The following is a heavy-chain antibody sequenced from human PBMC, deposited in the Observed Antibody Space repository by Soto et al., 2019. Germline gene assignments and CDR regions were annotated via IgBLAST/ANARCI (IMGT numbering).Heavy chain of an antibody. V-gene: IGHV4-39*01. CDR2: IYYSGST. CDR3: ATSNWFDP. J-gene: IGHJ5*02. CDR1: GGSLSSMCYY. Sequence: QLQLQESGPGLVKPSETLSLTCTVSGGSLSSMCYYWGWIRQPPGKGLEWIGTIYYSGSTYYNPSLKSRVTISVDTSKNQFSLKLGSVTAGVTAVYYCATSNWFDPWGQGTRVTVSS.